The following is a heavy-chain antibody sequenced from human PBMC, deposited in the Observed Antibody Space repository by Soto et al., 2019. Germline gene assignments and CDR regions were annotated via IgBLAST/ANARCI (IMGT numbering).Heavy chain of an antibody. V-gene: IGHV3-23*01. CDR3: AKDSPSGDYIVDY. CDR2: ISGSGGST. CDR1: GFTFSSYA. J-gene: IGHJ4*02. D-gene: IGHD4-17*01. Sequence: QSGWSLRLSCATSGFTFSSYAMSWVRQAPGKGLEWVSAISGSGGSTYYADSVKGRFTISRDNSKNTLYLQMNSLRAEDTAVYYRAKDSPSGDYIVDYWGQGTLVTVSS.